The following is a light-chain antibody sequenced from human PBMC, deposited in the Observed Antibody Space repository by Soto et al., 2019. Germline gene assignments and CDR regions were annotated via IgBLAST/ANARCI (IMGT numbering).Light chain of an antibody. V-gene: IGKV2-28*01. J-gene: IGKJ2*01. CDR3: LQALHPPQYT. Sequence: DIVMTQSPLSLPVTPGEPASISCRSSQSLLHSNGYTYLDWYLQKPGQSPQLLIYLGSNRASGVPDRFSGSGSGTDFTLKISRVEAEYVGVYYCLQALHPPQYTFGQGTKLEIK. CDR2: LGS. CDR1: QSLLHSNGYTY.